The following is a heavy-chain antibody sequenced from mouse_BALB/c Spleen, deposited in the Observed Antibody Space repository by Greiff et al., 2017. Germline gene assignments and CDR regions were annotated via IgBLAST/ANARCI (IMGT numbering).Heavy chain of an antibody. J-gene: IGHJ3*01. CDR1: GYSITSDYA. Sequence: DVKLQESGPGLVKPSQSLSLTCTVTGYSITSDYAWNWIRQFPGNKLEWMGYISYSGSTSYNPSLKSRISITRDTSKNQFFLQLNSVTTEDTATYYCASYYYGSSYPWFAYWGQGTLVTVSA. D-gene: IGHD1-1*01. CDR2: ISYSGST. CDR3: ASYYYGSSYPWFAY. V-gene: IGHV3-2*02.